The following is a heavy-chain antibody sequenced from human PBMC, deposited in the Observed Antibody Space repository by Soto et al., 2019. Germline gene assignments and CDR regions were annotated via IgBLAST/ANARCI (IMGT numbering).Heavy chain of an antibody. Sequence: QLQLQESGPVLVKPSEALSLTCAVSGGSIVSSDYYWDWIRRPPGEGLEWIATVHYGRSTYYNPSLKSRVTMFVDTSKNQFALRLSSVTAADAAVYYCARRIRHYDFLDSWGRGILVTVSS. D-gene: IGHD3-3*01. J-gene: IGHJ5*01. CDR3: ARRIRHYDFLDS. CDR1: GGSIVSSDYY. CDR2: VHYGRST. V-gene: IGHV4-39*01.